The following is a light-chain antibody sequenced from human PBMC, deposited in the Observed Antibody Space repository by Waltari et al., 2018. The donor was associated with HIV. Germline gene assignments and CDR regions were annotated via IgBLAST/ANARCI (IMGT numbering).Light chain of an antibody. Sequence: QSVLTQPPSVSGAPGQRVTIPCPGSTPTTGAPSHFPWYQQFPGTAPNLLIYGNSNRPSGVPDRFSGSRSGTSSSLAISGLQAEDEAHYYCQSFDSSLGGWVFGGGTKLTVL. V-gene: IGLV1-40*01. CDR1: TPTTGAPSH. CDR3: QSFDSSLGGWV. CDR2: GNS. J-gene: IGLJ3*02.